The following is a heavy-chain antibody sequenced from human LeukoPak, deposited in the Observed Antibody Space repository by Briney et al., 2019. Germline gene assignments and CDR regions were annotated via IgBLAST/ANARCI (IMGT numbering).Heavy chain of an antibody. CDR2: ISSNGGST. J-gene: IGHJ4*02. V-gene: IGHV3-64*01. Sequence: GGSLRLSCAASGFTFSSYAMHWVRQAPGKGLEYVSAISSNGGSTYYANSVKGRFTISRDNSKNTLYLQMGSLRAEDMAVYYCARVLQLSWRDGPLSCPDYWGQGTLVTVSS. CDR1: GFTFSSYA. CDR3: ARVLQLSWRDGPLSCPDY. D-gene: IGHD5-24*01.